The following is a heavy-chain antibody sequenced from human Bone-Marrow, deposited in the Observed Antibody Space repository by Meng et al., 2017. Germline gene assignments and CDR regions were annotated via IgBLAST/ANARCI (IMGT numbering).Heavy chain of an antibody. CDR2: IYHSGST. J-gene: IGHJ4*02. Sequence: QVRLQEAGPGLVKPSGTLSLTCAVSGGSISSSNWWSWVRQPPGKGPEWIGEIYHSGSTNYNPSLKSRVTISVDKSKNQFSLKLSPVTAADTAVYYCARDGTGGSSSFYYWGQGTLVTVSS. D-gene: IGHD6-13*01. CDR3: ARDGTGGSSSFYY. V-gene: IGHV4-4*02. CDR1: GGSISSSNW.